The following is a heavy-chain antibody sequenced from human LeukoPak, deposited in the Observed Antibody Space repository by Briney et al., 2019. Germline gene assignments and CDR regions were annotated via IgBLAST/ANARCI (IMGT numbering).Heavy chain of an antibody. D-gene: IGHD3-16*02. CDR3: ARSRAEKVPVWGSYRHHDAFDI. J-gene: IGHJ3*02. Sequence: PGESLKISCKGSGYSFPNYWIGWVRQMPGKGLEWMGNIYPDDSDTTYKPSFQGQVTISADKSISTAYLQWGSLKASDTAMYYCARSRAEKVPVWGSYRHHDAFDIWGQGTRVTVSS. CDR1: GYSFPNYW. CDR2: IYPDDSDT. V-gene: IGHV5-51*01.